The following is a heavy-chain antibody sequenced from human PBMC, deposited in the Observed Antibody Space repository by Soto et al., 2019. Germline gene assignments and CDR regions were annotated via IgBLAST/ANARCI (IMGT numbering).Heavy chain of an antibody. Sequence: SQTLSLTCAISGDSVSSNSAAWNWIRQSPSRGLEWMGRTYYRSKWYNDYAVSVKSRITINPDTSKNQFSLQRNSVTPEDTAVYYCASGIIIAAAGTNDYWGQGTLVTVSS. D-gene: IGHD6-13*01. CDR2: TYYRSKWYN. CDR1: GDSVSSNSAA. V-gene: IGHV6-1*01. J-gene: IGHJ4*02. CDR3: ASGIIIAAAGTNDY.